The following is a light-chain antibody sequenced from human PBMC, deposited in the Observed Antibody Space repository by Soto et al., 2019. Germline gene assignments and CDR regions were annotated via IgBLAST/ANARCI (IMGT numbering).Light chain of an antibody. J-gene: IGLJ3*02. CDR1: SSDVGGYNF. V-gene: IGLV2-14*01. CDR2: EVT. CDR3: SSFTNSILV. Sequence: QSVLTQPPSASGSPGQSVTISCTGTSSDVGGYNFVSWYQQHPGKAPKLLIYEVTNRPSGTSNRFSGSKSGNTASLTISGLQAEDEADYYCSSFTNSILVFGGGTKLTVL.